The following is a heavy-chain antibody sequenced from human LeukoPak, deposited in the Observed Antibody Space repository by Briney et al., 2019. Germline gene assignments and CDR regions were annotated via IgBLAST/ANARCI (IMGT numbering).Heavy chain of an antibody. CDR1: GFTFSSYG. CDR3: AKEQDYYDSSGFLGY. Sequence: GRSLRLSCAASGFTFSSYGMHWVRQAPGKGLEWVAVISYDGSNKYYADSVKGRFTISRDNSKNTLYLQMNSLRAEDTAVYYCAKEQDYYDSSGFLGYWGQGTLVTVSS. J-gene: IGHJ4*02. D-gene: IGHD3-22*01. V-gene: IGHV3-30*18. CDR2: ISYDGSNK.